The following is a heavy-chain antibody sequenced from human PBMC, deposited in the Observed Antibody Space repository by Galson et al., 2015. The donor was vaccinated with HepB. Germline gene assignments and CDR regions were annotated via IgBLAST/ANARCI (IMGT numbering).Heavy chain of an antibody. J-gene: IGHJ4*02. CDR1: GFAFDTHA. V-gene: IGHV3-23*01. CDR2: ISGNGDST. D-gene: IGHD6-19*01. Sequence: SLRLSCAASGFAFDTHAMSWVRQAPGRGLEWISGISGNGDSTFYADSVKGRFTISRDNSKNTLFLQKTGRPADDTAIYYCARVHPEYTSGWYRQALYYFDSWGQGTLVAVSS. CDR3: ARVHPEYTSGWYRQALYYFDS.